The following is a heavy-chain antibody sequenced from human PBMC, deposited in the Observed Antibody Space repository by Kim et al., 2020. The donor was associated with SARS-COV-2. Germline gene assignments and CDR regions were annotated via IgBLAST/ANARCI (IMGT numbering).Heavy chain of an antibody. D-gene: IGHD6-19*01. CDR1: GFTFSSYA. Sequence: GGSLRLSCAASGFTFSSYAMSWVRQAPGKGLEWVSAISGSGGSTYYADSVKGRFTISRDNSKNTLYLQMNSLRAEDTAVYYCAKDPINSGSGWYLGYYYGMDVWGQGTTVTVSS. CDR3: AKDPINSGSGWYLGYYYGMDV. J-gene: IGHJ6*02. CDR2: ISGSGGST. V-gene: IGHV3-23*01.